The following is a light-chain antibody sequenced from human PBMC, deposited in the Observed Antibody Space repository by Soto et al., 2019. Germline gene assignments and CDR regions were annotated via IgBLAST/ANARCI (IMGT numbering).Light chain of an antibody. CDR1: QSVSSSY. Sequence: EIVLTQSPGTLSLSPGERATLSCRASQSVSSSYLAWYQQKPGQAPRLLIYGASSRATGIPDRFSGSGSGTDSIPIISKLEHEDFAVYFWQQYGSSPRTFGQGTKVEIK. V-gene: IGKV3-20*01. CDR2: GAS. CDR3: QQYGSSPRT. J-gene: IGKJ1*01.